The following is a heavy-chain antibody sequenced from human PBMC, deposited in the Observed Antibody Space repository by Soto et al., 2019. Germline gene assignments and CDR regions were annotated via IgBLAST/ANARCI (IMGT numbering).Heavy chain of an antibody. V-gene: IGHV3-48*01. J-gene: IGHJ6*03. CDR3: ARDSSSPKGGDYYYYMDV. Sequence: ESGGGLVQPGGSLRLSCAASGFTFRSYSMNWVRQAPGKGLEWVSYISSSSSTIYYADSVKGRFTISRDNAKNSLYLQMNRLRAEDTAVYYCARDSSSPKGGDYYYYMDVWGKGTTVTVSS. D-gene: IGHD6-6*01. CDR1: GFTFRSYS. CDR2: ISSSSSTI.